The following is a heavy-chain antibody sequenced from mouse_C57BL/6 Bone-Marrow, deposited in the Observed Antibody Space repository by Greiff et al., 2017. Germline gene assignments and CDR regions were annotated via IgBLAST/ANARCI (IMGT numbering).Heavy chain of an antibody. CDR3: AKYYGSYFDY. V-gene: IGHV1-64*01. CDR2: IHPNSGST. D-gene: IGHD1-1*01. CDR1: GYTFTSYW. J-gene: IGHJ2*01. Sequence: QVQLQQPGAELVKPGASVKLSCKASGYTFTSYWMHWVKQRPGQGLEWIGMIHPNSGSTNYNEKFKSKATLTVDKSSSTAYMQLISLTSADSAVYYCAKYYGSYFDYWGQGTTLTVSS.